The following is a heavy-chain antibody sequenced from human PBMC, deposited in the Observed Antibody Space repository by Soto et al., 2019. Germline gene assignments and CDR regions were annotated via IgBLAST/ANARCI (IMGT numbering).Heavy chain of an antibody. CDR1: GGSFSGSDW. Sequence: QVQLQESGPGLVKPSGTLSLTCAVSGGSFSGSDWCRWVRRPPGKGLEWIGQIYHYENTNYNPSLKSRVTIFGAKSMNQFPLKLISVSAAATALYYCARAGSEYCSGETCYSGPCDMDVWGQGTTVTVSS. V-gene: IGHV4-4*02. CDR3: ARAGSEYCSGETCYSGPCDMDV. J-gene: IGHJ6*02. CDR2: IYHYENT. D-gene: IGHD2-15*01.